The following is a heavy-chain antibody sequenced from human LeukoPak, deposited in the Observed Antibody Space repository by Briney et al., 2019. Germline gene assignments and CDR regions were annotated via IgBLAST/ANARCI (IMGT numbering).Heavy chain of an antibody. V-gene: IGHV3-30*02. J-gene: IGHJ4*02. D-gene: IGHD1-26*01. CDR3: CVGYPDY. CDR2: IRYDGSNK. CDR1: GFTFSSYG. Sequence: GRSLRLSCAASGFTFSSYGMHWVRQAPGKGLEWVAFIRYDGSNKYYADSVKGRFTISRDNSKNTLYLQMNSLRAEDTAVYYCCVGYPDYWGQGTLVTVSS.